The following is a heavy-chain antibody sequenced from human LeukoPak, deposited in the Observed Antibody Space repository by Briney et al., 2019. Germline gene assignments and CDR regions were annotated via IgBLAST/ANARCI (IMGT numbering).Heavy chain of an antibody. J-gene: IGHJ4*02. CDR2: INSDGSST. D-gene: IGHD6-19*01. Sequence: PGGSLRLSCADSGVTFSSYWMHSGRPAPGKGLVWVSRINSDGSSTSYADSVKGRFTISRDNAKNTLYLQMNSLRAEDTAVYYCARTLRRLAGGGSFDYWGQGTLVTVSS. V-gene: IGHV3-74*01. CDR1: GVTFSSYW. CDR3: ARTLRRLAGGGSFDY.